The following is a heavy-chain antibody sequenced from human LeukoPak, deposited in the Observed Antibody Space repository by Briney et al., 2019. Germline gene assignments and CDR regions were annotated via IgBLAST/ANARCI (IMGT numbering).Heavy chain of an antibody. D-gene: IGHD6-13*01. CDR1: GGTFSSYA. Sequence: SVKVSCKASGGTFSSYAISWVRQAPGQGLEWMGGIIPIFGTANYAQKFQGRVTITADESTSTAYMELSSLRSEDTAVYYCARVYLRIAAAGYRFDPWGQGTLVTVSS. J-gene: IGHJ5*02. CDR2: IIPIFGTA. V-gene: IGHV1-69*13. CDR3: ARVYLRIAAAGYRFDP.